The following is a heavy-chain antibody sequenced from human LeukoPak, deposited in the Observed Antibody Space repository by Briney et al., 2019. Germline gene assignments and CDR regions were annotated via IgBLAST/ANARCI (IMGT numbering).Heavy chain of an antibody. J-gene: IGHJ4*02. CDR3: AKDLPGIAVAGSTYFDY. Sequence: PGGSLRLSCAASGFTFSSYGMHWVRQAPGKGLEWVAFIRYDGSNKYYADSVKGRFTISRDNSKNTLYLQMNSLRAEDTAVYYCAKDLPGIAVAGSTYFDYWGQGTLVTVSS. D-gene: IGHD6-19*01. CDR1: GFTFSSYG. V-gene: IGHV3-30*02. CDR2: IRYDGSNK.